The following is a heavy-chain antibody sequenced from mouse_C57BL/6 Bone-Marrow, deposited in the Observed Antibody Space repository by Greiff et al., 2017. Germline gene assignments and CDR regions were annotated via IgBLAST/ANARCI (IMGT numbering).Heavy chain of an antibody. J-gene: IGHJ3*01. CDR3: ARLQLGPWFAY. CDR1: GFTFSSYG. Sequence: VQLQQSGGDLVKPGGSLKLSCAASGFTFSSYGMSWVRQTPDKRLEWVATISSGGSYTYYPDSVKGRFTISRDNAKNTLYLQMSSLKSEDTAMYYCARLQLGPWFAYWGQGTLVTVSA. V-gene: IGHV5-6*01. D-gene: IGHD4-1*02. CDR2: ISSGGSYT.